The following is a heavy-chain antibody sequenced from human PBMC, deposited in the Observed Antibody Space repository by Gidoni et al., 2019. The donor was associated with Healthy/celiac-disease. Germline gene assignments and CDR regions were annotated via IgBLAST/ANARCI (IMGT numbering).Heavy chain of an antibody. Sequence: EVQLVESGGGLIQPGVSLRLSCAASGFTVSSNSMSWVRQAPGKGLGWVSVIYSGGSTYYADSVKGRFTISRDNSKNTLYLQMNSLRAEDTAVYYCARAKGIAAAWAFDIWGQGTMVTVSS. CDR3: ARAKGIAAAWAFDI. D-gene: IGHD6-13*01. CDR2: IYSGGST. CDR1: GFTVSSNS. V-gene: IGHV3-53*01. J-gene: IGHJ3*02.